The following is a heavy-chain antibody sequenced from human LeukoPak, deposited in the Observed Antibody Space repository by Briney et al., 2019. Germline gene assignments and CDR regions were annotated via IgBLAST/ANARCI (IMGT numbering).Heavy chain of an antibody. V-gene: IGHV3-49*04. CDR2: IRSKAYGGTT. CDR3: SNYYDSSGYYAYHYYYMDV. D-gene: IGHD3-22*01. J-gene: IGHJ6*03. CDR1: GFTFGDYA. Sequence: PGGSLRLSCTASGFTFGDYAMSWVRQAPGKGLEWVGFIRSKAYGGTTEYAASVKGRFTISRDDSKSIAYPQMNSLKTEDTAVYYCSNYYDSSGYYAYHYYYMDVWGKGTTVTVSS.